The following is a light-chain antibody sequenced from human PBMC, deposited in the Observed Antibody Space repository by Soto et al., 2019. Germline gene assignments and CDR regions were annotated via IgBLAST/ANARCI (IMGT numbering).Light chain of an antibody. CDR1: QGINTD. J-gene: IGKJ4*01. Sequence: TQSPSSLYASVGDRVNINYRASQGINTDLAWYQQKPGKAPKSLIYSASSLQRGVPSRFSGSGSGTEFTLTVSSLQPEDCATYYSQPLISYPLTFGGGTKVDIK. V-gene: IGKV1-9*01. CDR2: SAS. CDR3: QPLISYPLT.